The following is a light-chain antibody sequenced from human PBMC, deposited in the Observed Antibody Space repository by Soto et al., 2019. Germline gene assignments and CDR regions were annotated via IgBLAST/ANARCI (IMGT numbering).Light chain of an antibody. Sequence: DIHMTQSPSSLSASVGYRFTITCQASQDISKYLNWYQQKPGKAPKLLXYDASSLQSGVPSRFTGSRSGTEFTLTISSLQYEDFAVYYCQQYNNWLPKTFGQGTKVDIK. V-gene: IGKV1-33*01. CDR2: DAS. J-gene: IGKJ1*01. CDR1: QDISKY. CDR3: QQYNNWLPKT.